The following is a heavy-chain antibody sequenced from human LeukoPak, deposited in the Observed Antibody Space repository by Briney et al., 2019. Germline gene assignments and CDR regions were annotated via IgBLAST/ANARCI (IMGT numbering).Heavy chain of an antibody. CDR1: GGTISSYT. CDR2: NIPTLGIA. J-gene: IGHJ4*02. Sequence: ASVKVSCKASGGTISSYTISWVRQAPGQGLEWMGRNIPTLGIANYAQKFQGRVTMTRNTSISTAYMELSSLRSEDTAVYYCARGAYGVVAAHSYWGQGTLVTVSS. CDR3: ARGAYGVVAAHSY. V-gene: IGHV1-69*02. D-gene: IGHD2-15*01.